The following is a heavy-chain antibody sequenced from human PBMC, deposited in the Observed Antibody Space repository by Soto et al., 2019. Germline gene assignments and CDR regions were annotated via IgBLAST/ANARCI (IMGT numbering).Heavy chain of an antibody. V-gene: IGHV2-5*01. CDR3: AHRRPVWLRFPGSGYGMDV. J-gene: IGHJ6*04. Sequence: SGPTLVNPTQTLTLTCTFSWFSLSTSGVGVGWIRQPPGKALEWLALIYWNDDKRYSPSLKSRLTITKDTSKNQVVLTMTNMDPVDTATYYCAHRRPVWLRFPGSGYGMDVWGKGTTVTVSS. CDR1: WFSLSTSGVG. D-gene: IGHD5-12*01. CDR2: IYWNDDK.